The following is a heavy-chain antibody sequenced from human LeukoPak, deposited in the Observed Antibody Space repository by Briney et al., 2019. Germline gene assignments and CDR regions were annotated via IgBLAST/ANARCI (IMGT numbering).Heavy chain of an antibody. CDR2: IYYSGST. D-gene: IGHD2-21*02. V-gene: IGHV4-59*12. J-gene: IGHJ4*02. CDR1: GGSISSYY. CDR3: ARGGPYTCLAYCGGDCYSRLYYFDY. Sequence: SETLSLTCTVSGGSISSYYWSWIRQPPGKGLEWIGYIYYSGSTNYNPSLKSRVTISVDTSKNQFSLKLSSVTAADTAVYYCARGGPYTCLAYCGGDCYSRLYYFDYWGQGTLVTVSS.